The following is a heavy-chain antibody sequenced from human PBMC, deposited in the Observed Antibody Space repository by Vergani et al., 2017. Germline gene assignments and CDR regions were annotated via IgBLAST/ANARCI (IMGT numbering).Heavy chain of an antibody. V-gene: IGHV1-69*02. CDR2: IIPILGIA. CDR3: ARAPAGNYYYYCMDV. Sequence: QVQLVQSGAEVKKPGSSVKVSCKASGGTFSSYTISWVRQPPGQGLEWMGRIIPILGIANYAQKFQGRVTITADKSTSTAYMELSSLRSEDTAVYYCARAPAGNYYYYCMDVWGQGTTVTVSS. CDR1: GGTFSSYT. J-gene: IGHJ6*02. D-gene: IGHD2-2*01.